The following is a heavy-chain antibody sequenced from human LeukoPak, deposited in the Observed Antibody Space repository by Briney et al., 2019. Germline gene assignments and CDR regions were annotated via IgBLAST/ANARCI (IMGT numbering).Heavy chain of an antibody. Sequence: SETLSLTCTVSGGSISGYYWSWVRQPAGKGLEWIGRIYTSGSTNYNPSLKSRVTMSVDTSKNQFSLKLSSVTAADTAVYYCARGGSGSYNNWFDPWGQGTLVTVSS. CDR1: GGSISGYY. CDR3: ARGGSGSYNNWFDP. V-gene: IGHV4-4*07. CDR2: IYTSGST. D-gene: IGHD3-10*01. J-gene: IGHJ5*02.